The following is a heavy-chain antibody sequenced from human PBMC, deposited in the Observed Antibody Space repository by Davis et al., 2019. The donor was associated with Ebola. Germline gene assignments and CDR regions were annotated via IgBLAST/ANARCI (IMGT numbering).Heavy chain of an antibody. J-gene: IGHJ4*02. CDR1: GYTFSTYA. CDR2: IWYDGSNK. V-gene: IGHV3-30*02. Sequence: GESLKISCTTSGYTFSTYALSWVRQAPGKGLEWVAVIWYDGSNKYYADSVKGRFTISRDNSKNTLYLQMNTLRAEDTALYYCAKDARHGTPRYYFDYWGQGTLVTVSS. CDR3: AKDARHGTPRYYFDY.